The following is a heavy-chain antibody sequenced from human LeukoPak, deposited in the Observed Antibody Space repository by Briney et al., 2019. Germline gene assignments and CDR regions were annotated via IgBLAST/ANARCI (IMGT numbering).Heavy chain of an antibody. CDR3: ARNGYSSSWSYFDY. CDR1: GGSISSYY. V-gene: IGHV4-4*07. D-gene: IGHD6-13*01. CDR2: IYTSGST. J-gene: IGHJ4*02. Sequence: SETLSLTCTVSGGSISSYYWSWIRQPAGKGLEWIGRIYTSGSTNYNPSLKSRVTISVDTSKNQFSLKLSSVTAADTAVYYCARNGYSSSWSYFDYWGQGTLVTVSS.